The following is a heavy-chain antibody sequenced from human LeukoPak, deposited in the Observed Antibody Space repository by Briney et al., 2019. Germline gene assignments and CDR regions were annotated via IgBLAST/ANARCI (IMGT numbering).Heavy chain of an antibody. CDR1: GFTFSSYN. J-gene: IGHJ4*02. D-gene: IGHD2-15*01. CDR3: ATVRCSGGSCFYNFDH. CDR2: ISRSGSSI. Sequence: GGSLRLSCAASGFTFSSYNINWVRQAPGKGLEWVSYISRSGSSIYYADSVKGRFTISRDNAKNSLYLQMNSLRAEDTAVYYYATVRCSGGSCFYNFDHWGQGSLVTVSS. V-gene: IGHV3-48*01.